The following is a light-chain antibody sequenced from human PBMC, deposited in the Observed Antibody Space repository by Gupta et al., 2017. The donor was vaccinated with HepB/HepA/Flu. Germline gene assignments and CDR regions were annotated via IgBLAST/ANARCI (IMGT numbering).Light chain of an antibody. CDR2: RNN. CDR3: AAWDDSLSGFV. CDR1: SSNIGSNY. V-gene: IGLV1-47*01. J-gene: IGLJ1*01. Sequence: QSVLTQPPSASGTPGQRVTISCSGSSSNIGSNYVYWYHQLPGTAPKLLIYRNNERPSGVPDRFSGSKSGTSASLAIXGXRSEDEXDYYCAAWDDSLSGFVFGTGTKVTVL.